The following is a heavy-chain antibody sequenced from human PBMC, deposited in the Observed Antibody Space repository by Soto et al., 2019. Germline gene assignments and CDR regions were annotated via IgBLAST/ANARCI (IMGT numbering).Heavy chain of an antibody. V-gene: IGHV4-30-4*08. CDR1: GGSISSGGY. CDR3: AGYCISTSCPYYYGMDV. D-gene: IGHD2-2*01. J-gene: IGHJ6*02. Sequence: SETLSLTCTVSGGSISSGGYWSWIRQHPGKGLEWIGYIYYSGSTYYNPSLKSRVTISVGTSKNQFSLKLSSVTAADTAVYYCAGYCISTSCPYYYGMDVWGQGTTVT. CDR2: IYYSGST.